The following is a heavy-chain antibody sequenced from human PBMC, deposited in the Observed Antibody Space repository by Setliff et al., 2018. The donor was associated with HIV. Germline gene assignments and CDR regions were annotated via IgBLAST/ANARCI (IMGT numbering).Heavy chain of an antibody. V-gene: IGHV3-49*04. Sequence: GGSLRLSCTASGFTFGDYAMSWVRQAPGKGLEWVGFIRSKAYGGTTEYAASVKGRFTISRDDSKSIAYLQMNSLKTEDTAVYYCTRTHTAMGYYYYYMDVWGKGTTVTVSS. CDR1: GFTFGDYA. D-gene: IGHD5-18*01. CDR3: TRTHTAMGYYYYYMDV. J-gene: IGHJ6*03. CDR2: IRSKAYGGTT.